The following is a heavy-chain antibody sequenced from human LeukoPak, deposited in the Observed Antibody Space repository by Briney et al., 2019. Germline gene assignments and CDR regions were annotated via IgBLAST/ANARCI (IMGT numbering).Heavy chain of an antibody. CDR1: GGSISSGGYS. CDR2: INRSRST. V-gene: IGHV4-30-2*01. Sequence: PSQTLSLTCAVSGGSISSGGYSWSWIRQPPGKGLEWIGEINRSRSTNYNPSLKSRVTISVDTSKNQFSLKLSSVTAADTAVYYCARASRASPPPSPRRFGVAFDIWGQGTMVTVSS. D-gene: IGHD3-3*01. J-gene: IGHJ3*02. CDR3: ARASRASPPPSPRRFGVAFDI.